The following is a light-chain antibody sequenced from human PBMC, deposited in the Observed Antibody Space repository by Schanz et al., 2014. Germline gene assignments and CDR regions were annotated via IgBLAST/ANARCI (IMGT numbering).Light chain of an antibody. Sequence: DTQMTQSPSSLSASVGDRVTITCQASRDISNYLNWYQQKPGKAPKLLIYAASTLQSGVPSRFSGSGSGTEFTLTISSLQPEDVATYYCQKYNGAPLTFGGGTKVEIK. V-gene: IGKV1-27*01. CDR2: AAS. CDR1: RDISNY. CDR3: QKYNGAPLT. J-gene: IGKJ4*01.